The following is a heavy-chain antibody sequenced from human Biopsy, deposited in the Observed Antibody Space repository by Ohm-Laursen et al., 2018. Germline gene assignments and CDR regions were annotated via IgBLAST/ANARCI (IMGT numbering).Heavy chain of an antibody. D-gene: IGHD6-19*01. CDR3: ARGMRSSGWPYFDS. CDR2: IYDGGSTA. J-gene: IGHJ4*02. V-gene: IGHV4-61*01. Sequence: SETPSLTCTVSGDSVSSGSFYWTWIRQPPGQGLEYIGYIYDGGSTANYNPSLESRVTMSVDMPKNQFSLKLSSVTAADTAIYYCARGMRSSGWPYFDSWGQGTLVTVSS. CDR1: GDSVSSGSFY.